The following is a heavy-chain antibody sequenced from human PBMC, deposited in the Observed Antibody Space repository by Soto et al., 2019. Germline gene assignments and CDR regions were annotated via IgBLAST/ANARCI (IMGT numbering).Heavy chain of an antibody. J-gene: IGHJ4*02. Sequence: GGSLRLSCAASGFTFSSYAMSWVRQAPGKGLEWVSAISGSGGSTYYADSVKGRFTISGDNSKNTLYLQMNSLRAEDTAVYYCAKDRWLQLGPLFDYWGQGTLVTVSS. V-gene: IGHV3-23*01. CDR3: AKDRWLQLGPLFDY. CDR1: GFTFSSYA. CDR2: ISGSGGST. D-gene: IGHD5-12*01.